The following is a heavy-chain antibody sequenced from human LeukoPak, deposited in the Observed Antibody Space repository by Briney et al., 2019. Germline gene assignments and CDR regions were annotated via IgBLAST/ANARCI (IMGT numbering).Heavy chain of an antibody. V-gene: IGHV3-23*01. CDR1: CLSLYSHA. CDR2: ISESYGPT. J-gene: IGHJ4*02. D-gene: IGHD2-8*02. Sequence: PGGSLTLSRAPSCLSLYSHAMSWVRQAPGKGLEWVAHISESYGPTYQPDPVKGRFTISRDSSENTLDLQMNSLRAEDTAEYYCQKQVPGYCSGGTGFSFHYFDYWGQGIPVTVSS. CDR3: QKQVPGYCSGGTGFSFHYFDY.